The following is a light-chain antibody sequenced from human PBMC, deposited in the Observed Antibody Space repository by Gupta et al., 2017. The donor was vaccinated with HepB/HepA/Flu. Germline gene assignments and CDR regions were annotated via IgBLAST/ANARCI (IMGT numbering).Light chain of an antibody. J-gene: IGKJ3*01. V-gene: IGKV1-9*01. CDR1: QGISSY. Sequence: DIQLTQSPSFLSASIGDRVTITCRASQGISSYLAWYQQKPGKAPRLLIYAASTVQNGVPPRFSGTGSGTAFTLTITTRQPEDFATYYCQQRSNFPFAFGHGTXLDIK. CDR2: AAS. CDR3: QQRSNFPFA.